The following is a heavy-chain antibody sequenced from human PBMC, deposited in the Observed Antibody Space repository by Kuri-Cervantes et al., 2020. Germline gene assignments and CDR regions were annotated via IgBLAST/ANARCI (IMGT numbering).Heavy chain of an antibody. J-gene: IGHJ5*02. CDR1: GYTFTSYD. V-gene: IGHV1-8*01. Sequence: SVKVSCKASGYTFTSYDINWVRQATGQGLEWMGWMNPNRGNTGYAQKFQGRVTMTRNTSISTAYMELSSLRSEDTAVYYCARVVVAATHWFDPWGQGTLVTVSS. CDR2: MNPNRGNT. D-gene: IGHD2-15*01. CDR3: ARVVVAATHWFDP.